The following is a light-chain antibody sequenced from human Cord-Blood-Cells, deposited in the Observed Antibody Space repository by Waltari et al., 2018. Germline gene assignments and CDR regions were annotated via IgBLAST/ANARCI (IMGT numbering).Light chain of an antibody. CDR3: QSYDSSLSGSV. CDR1: SSNIGAGYD. Sequence: QSVLTQPPSVSGAPGQRVTISCTGSSSNIGAGYDVHWYQQLPGTAPKLLIQGNSNRPSGVPDRVSGAQSGNSASLAITGLQAEDEADYSCQSYDSSLSGSVFGGGTKLTVL. V-gene: IGLV1-40*01. CDR2: GNS. J-gene: IGLJ3*02.